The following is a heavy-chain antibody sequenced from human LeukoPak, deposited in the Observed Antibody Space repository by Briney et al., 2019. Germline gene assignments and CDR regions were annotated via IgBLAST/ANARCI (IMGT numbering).Heavy chain of an antibody. D-gene: IGHD1-26*01. CDR1: GYTFTNYY. CDR2: INPNSGDT. CDR3: TRDDIVGARDFDY. V-gene: IGHV1-2*02. J-gene: IGHJ4*02. Sequence: ASVKVSCKASGYTFTNYYIHWVRQAPGQGLEWMGWINPNSGDTKSAQKLQGRLTMTRDTSITTAYMDLSRLTSDDTAVYYCTRDDIVGARDFDYWGQGTLVTVSS.